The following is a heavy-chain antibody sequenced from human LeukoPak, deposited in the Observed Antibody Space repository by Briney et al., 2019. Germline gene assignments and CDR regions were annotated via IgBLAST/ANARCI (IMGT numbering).Heavy chain of an antibody. J-gene: IGHJ4*02. V-gene: IGHV4-34*01. D-gene: IGHD2-2*01. CDR3: ARDFRSTSAH. Sequence: SETLSHTCAVYGGSFSGYYWSWIRQPPGKGLEWIGEINHSGSTNYNPSLKSRVTISVDTSKNQFSLKLSSVTAADTAVYYCARDFRSTSAHWGQGTLVTVSS. CDR1: GGSFSGYY. CDR2: INHSGST.